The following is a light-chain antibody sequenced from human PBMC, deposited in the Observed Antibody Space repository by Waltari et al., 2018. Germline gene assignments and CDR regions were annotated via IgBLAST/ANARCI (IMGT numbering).Light chain of an antibody. V-gene: IGLV2-14*03. CDR1: SSDVGAYYY. Sequence: QSALTQPASVSGSPGQSITISCPGTSSDVGAYYYFSWYQQHPGKAPKLMIYDVTSRPSGVSDRFSGSKSGNTASLTISGLQAEDEADYYCSSYTKSSTWVFGGGTRLTVL. CDR2: DVT. J-gene: IGLJ3*02. CDR3: SSYTKSSTWV.